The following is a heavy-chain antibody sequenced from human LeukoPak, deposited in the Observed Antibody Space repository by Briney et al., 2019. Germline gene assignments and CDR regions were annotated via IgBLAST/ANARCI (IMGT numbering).Heavy chain of an antibody. V-gene: IGHV3-21*04. CDR3: ARPGPVVPAALIFGEAFDV. J-gene: IGHJ3*01. Sequence: PGGSLRLSCAASGFTFSSLSMNWVRQAPGKGLEWVSSITSSSNYIHYADSVKGRFTISRDNAKNSLYLQMNSLRAEDTAVYYCARPGPVVPAALIFGEAFDVWGQGTVVTVSS. CDR1: GFTFSSLS. CDR2: ITSSSNYI. D-gene: IGHD2-15*01.